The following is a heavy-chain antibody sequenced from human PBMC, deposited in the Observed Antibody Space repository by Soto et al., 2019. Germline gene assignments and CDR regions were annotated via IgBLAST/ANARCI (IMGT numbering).Heavy chain of an antibody. V-gene: IGHV5-51*01. D-gene: IGHD6-6*01. CDR1: GYSFTSYW. Sequence: PGESLKISCKASGYSFTSYWIGWVRQMPGKGLEWMGIIYPGDSDTRYSPSFQGQVTISADRSINTAYLQWSSLKASDTAMYYCARSPYSTSSGGDYYYGMDVWGQGTTVTVSS. CDR2: IYPGDSDT. CDR3: ARSPYSTSSGGDYYYGMDV. J-gene: IGHJ6*02.